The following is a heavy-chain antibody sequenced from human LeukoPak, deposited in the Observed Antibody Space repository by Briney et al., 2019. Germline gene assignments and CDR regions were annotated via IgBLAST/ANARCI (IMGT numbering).Heavy chain of an antibody. V-gene: IGHV3-21*01. CDR2: ISSSSSYI. J-gene: IGHJ1*01. CDR3: ARGGMSYYDFWSGHSEFQH. CDR1: GFTFSSYS. Sequence: GGSLRLSCAASGFTFSSYSMNWVRQAPGKGLEWVSSISSSSSYIYYADSVKSRFTISRDNAKNSLYLQMNSLRAEDTAVYYCARGGMSYYDFWSGHSEFQHWGQGTLVTVSS. D-gene: IGHD3-3*01.